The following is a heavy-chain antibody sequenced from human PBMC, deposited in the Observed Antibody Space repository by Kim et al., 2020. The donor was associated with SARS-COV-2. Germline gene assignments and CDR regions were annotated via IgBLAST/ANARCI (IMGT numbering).Heavy chain of an antibody. CDR1: GFTFSSYS. CDR2: ISSSSSYI. D-gene: IGHD5-12*01. V-gene: IGHV3-21*01. J-gene: IGHJ6*02. CDR3: ARNHLQRWLQLLGFYYGMDV. Sequence: LSLTCAASGFTFSSYSMNWVRQAPGKGLEWVSSISSSSSYIYYADSVKGRFTISRDNAKNSLYLQMNSLRAEDTAVYYCARNHLQRWLQLLGFYYGMDVWGQGTTVTVSS.